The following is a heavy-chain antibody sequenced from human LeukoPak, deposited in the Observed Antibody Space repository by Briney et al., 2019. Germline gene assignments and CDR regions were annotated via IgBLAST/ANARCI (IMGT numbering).Heavy chain of an antibody. CDR1: VGSISSSSYY. Sequence: SETLSLTCTVSVGSISSSSYYWGWIRQPPGKGLEWIGSIYYSGSTYYNPSLKSRVTISVDTSKNQFSLKLCSVTAADTAVYYCATLTPVAAFDYWGQGTLVTVSS. CDR2: IYYSGST. V-gene: IGHV4-39*01. D-gene: IGHD4-23*01. J-gene: IGHJ4*02. CDR3: ATLTPVAAFDY.